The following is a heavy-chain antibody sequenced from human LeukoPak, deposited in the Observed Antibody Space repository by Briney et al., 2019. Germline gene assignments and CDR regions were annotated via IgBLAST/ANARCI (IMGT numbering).Heavy chain of an antibody. CDR2: IYYSGST. D-gene: IGHD3-22*01. V-gene: IGHV4-59*01. J-gene: IGHJ4*02. Sequence: SETLSLTCTVSGGPISSYYWSWIRQPPGKGLEWIGYIYYSGSTNYNPSLKSRVTISVDTSKNQFSLKLSSVTAADTAVYYCARLDSSGYQGADWGQGTLVTVSS. CDR1: GGPISSYY. CDR3: ARLDSSGYQGAD.